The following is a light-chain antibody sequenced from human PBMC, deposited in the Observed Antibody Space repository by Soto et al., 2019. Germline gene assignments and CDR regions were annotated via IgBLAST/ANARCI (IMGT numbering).Light chain of an antibody. CDR3: QQYNDWPPLT. J-gene: IGKJ4*01. CDR1: QSVSSN. CDR2: GAS. V-gene: IGKV3-15*01. Sequence: EMVMTQSPATLSVSPGERATLSCRASQSVSSNLAWYQQKPDQAPRLLICGASTRATGIPARFSGSGSGTEFSLTIGSLQSEDFAVYYCQQYNDWPPLTFGGGTKVEIK.